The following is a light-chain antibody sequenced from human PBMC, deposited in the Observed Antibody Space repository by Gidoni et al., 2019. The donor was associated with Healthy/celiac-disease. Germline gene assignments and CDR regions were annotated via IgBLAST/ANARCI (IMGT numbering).Light chain of an antibody. CDR3: QQYYSWT. CDR2: AAS. J-gene: IGKJ1*01. Sequence: AIRMTQSPSSLSASTGDRVTITCRASQGISSYLAWYQQKPGKAPKLLIYAASTLQSGVPSRFSGSGSGTDFTLTISCLQSEDFATYYCQQYYSWTFGQXTKVEIK. CDR1: QGISSY. V-gene: IGKV1-8*01.